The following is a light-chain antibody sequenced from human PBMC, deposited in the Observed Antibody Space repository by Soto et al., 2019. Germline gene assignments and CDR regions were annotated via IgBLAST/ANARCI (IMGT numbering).Light chain of an antibody. CDR3: QTRDT. V-gene: IGKV3-20*01. J-gene: IGKJ3*01. CDR2: GAS. Sequence: EIVQTQSPGTLSLSPGDRANLSCRASQSVSSSYLAWYQQKPGQAPRLLIYGASSRANGIPDRFSGSGSGTDFTLTISRLEPEDFEVYYCQTRDTFGYGTKVDIK. CDR1: QSVSSSY.